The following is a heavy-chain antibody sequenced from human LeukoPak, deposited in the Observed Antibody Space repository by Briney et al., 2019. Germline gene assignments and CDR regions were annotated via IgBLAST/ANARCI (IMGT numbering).Heavy chain of an antibody. V-gene: IGHV1-18*01. CDR2: ISAYNGNT. CDR3: ARDDGNCGGDCYFEY. J-gene: IGHJ4*02. D-gene: IGHD2-21*02. CDR1: GYTFTSYG. Sequence: ASVKVSCKASGYTFTSYGISWVRQAPGQGLEWMGWISAYNGNTNYAQKLQGRVTMTTDTSTSTAYMELRSLRSDDTAVYYCARDDGNCGGDCYFEYWGQGTLVTVSS.